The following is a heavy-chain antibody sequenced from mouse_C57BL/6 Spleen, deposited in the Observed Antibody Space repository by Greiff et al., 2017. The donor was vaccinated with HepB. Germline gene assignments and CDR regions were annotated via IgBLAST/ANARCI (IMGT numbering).Heavy chain of an antibody. Sequence: VQRVESGPGLVKPSQSLFLTCSITGFPITSGYYWIWIRQSPGKPLEWMGYITHSGETFYNPSLQSPISITRETSKNQFFLQLNSVTTEDTAMYYCAGGSNPYAMDYWGQGTSVTVSS. CDR1: GFPITSGYY. J-gene: IGHJ4*01. CDR3: AGGSNPYAMDY. D-gene: IGHD2-5*01. CDR2: ITHSGET. V-gene: IGHV12-3*01.